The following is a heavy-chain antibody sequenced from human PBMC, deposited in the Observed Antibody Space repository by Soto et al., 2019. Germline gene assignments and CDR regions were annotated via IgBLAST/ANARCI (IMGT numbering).Heavy chain of an antibody. J-gene: IGHJ3*02. V-gene: IGHV4-30-4*01. CDR3: ARRFSDSSGYYSDAFDI. D-gene: IGHD3-22*01. CDR2: IYYSGST. CDR1: GGSISSGDYY. Sequence: SETLSLTCTVSGGSISSGDYYWSWIRQPPGKGLEWIGYIYYSGSTYYNPSLKSRVTISVDTSKNQFSLKLSSVTAADTAVYYCARRFSDSSGYYSDAFDIWGQGTMVTVSS.